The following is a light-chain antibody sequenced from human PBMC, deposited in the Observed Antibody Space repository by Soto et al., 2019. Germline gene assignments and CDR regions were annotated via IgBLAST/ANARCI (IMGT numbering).Light chain of an antibody. Sequence: EIVLTQSPGTLSLSPGERATLSCRASQSVSSSYLAWYQQKPCQAPRLLIYGTSSRATAIPDMFSGSGSGTDFTLTISRLEPEDFAVYYCQQYGSSSWTFGQGTKVEIK. CDR1: QSVSSSY. CDR3: QQYGSSSWT. J-gene: IGKJ1*01. CDR2: GTS. V-gene: IGKV3-20*01.